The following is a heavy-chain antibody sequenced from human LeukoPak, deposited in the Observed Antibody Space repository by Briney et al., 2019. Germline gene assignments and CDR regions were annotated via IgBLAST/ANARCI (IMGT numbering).Heavy chain of an antibody. CDR1: GGTFSSYA. CDR3: ARDSSGRITMIVGTV. D-gene: IGHD3-22*01. J-gene: IGHJ4*02. Sequence: GASVKVSCKASGGTFSSYAISWVRQAPGQGLEWMGIINPSGGSTSYAQKFQGRVTMTRDTSTSTVYMELSSLRSEDTAVYYCARDSSGRITMIVGTVWGQGTLVTVSS. V-gene: IGHV1-46*03. CDR2: INPSGGST.